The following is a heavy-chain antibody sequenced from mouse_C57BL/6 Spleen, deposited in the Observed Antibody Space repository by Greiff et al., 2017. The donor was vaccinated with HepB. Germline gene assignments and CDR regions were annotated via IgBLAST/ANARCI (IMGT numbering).Heavy chain of an antibody. D-gene: IGHD1-1*01. V-gene: IGHV1-62-2*01. CDR1: GYTFTEYT. CDR2: FYPGSGSI. J-gene: IGHJ1*03. CDR3: ARHEDGYGSSYRYFDV. Sequence: LVKPGASVKLSCKASGYTFTEYTIHWVKQRSGQGLEWIGWFYPGSGSIKYNEKFKDKATLTADKSSSTVYMELSRLTSEDSAVYFCARHEDGYGSSYRYFDVWGTGTTVTVSS.